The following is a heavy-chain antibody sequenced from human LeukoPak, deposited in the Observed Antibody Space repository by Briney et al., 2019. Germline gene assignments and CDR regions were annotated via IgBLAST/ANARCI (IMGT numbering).Heavy chain of an antibody. D-gene: IGHD4-17*01. Sequence: GGSLRLSCAASGFTVSSNYMNWVRQAPGQGLEWVSIIYSGGTTYYADSVKGRFTISRDNSKNTLYLQMNSLRAEDTAVYYCARVLWNGDYPRFDYWGQGTLVTVSS. J-gene: IGHJ4*02. V-gene: IGHV3-53*01. CDR3: ARVLWNGDYPRFDY. CDR2: IYSGGTT. CDR1: GFTVSSNY.